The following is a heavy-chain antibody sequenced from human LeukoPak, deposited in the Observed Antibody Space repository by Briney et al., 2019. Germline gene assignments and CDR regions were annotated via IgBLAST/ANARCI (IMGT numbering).Heavy chain of an antibody. J-gene: IGHJ4*02. D-gene: IGHD5-18*01. Sequence: SVKVSCKASGGTFSSYAISWVRQAPGQGLEWMGGIIPIFGTANYAQKFQGRVTITADKSTSTAYMELSSLRSEDTAVYYCATRRYSYGYDFDYWGQGTLVTVSS. CDR1: GGTFSSYA. CDR2: IIPIFGTA. CDR3: ATRRYSYGYDFDY. V-gene: IGHV1-69*06.